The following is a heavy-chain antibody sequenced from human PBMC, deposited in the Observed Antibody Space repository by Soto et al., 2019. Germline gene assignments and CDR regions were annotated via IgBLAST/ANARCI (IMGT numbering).Heavy chain of an antibody. CDR3: ARGRYGDY. Sequence: QVHLVQSGAEVRKPGASVKVSCKGSGYTFTSYGIAWVRQAPGQGLEWMGWISAHNDNTNYAQKVQGRVTVTRDTSTSTAYMELRNLRSDATAGYYCARGRYGDYWGHGALVSVSS. CDR2: ISAHNDNT. J-gene: IGHJ4*01. D-gene: IGHD1-1*01. CDR1: GYTFTSYG. V-gene: IGHV1-18*01.